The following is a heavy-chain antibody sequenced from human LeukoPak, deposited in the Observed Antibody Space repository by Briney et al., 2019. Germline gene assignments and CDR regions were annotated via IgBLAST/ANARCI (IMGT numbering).Heavy chain of an antibody. Sequence: PGGSLRLSCAASGFTFSTYAMSWVCQAPGQGLEWVSSINGDGGSTYYAESVKGRFTVSRDNSKNTLYLQMDSLRAEDTAVYYCAKRPDCSTTNCFRFEYWGQGTLVTVSS. V-gene: IGHV3-23*01. CDR1: GFTFSTYA. CDR2: INGDGGST. D-gene: IGHD2-2*01. CDR3: AKRPDCSTTNCFRFEY. J-gene: IGHJ4*02.